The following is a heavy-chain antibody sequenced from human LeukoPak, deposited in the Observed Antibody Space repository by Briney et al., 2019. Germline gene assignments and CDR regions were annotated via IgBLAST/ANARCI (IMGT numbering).Heavy chain of an antibody. J-gene: IGHJ4*01. CDR3: AKGIYSSGWSYFDY. V-gene: IGHV3-23*01. CDR1: GLTFSNSA. D-gene: IGHD6-19*01. Sequence: GGSLSLSCAGSGLTFSNSAMSWVRPAPGKGLAGVSPLSGSGITTYYADSVKGRFTISRDNSKNTLYLQMNSLRAEDTAVYYCAKGIYSSGWSYFDYWGHGTLVTVSS. CDR2: LSGSGITT.